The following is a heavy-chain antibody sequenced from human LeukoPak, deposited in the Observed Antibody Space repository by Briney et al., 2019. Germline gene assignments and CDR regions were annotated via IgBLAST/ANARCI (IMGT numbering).Heavy chain of an antibody. CDR2: IYTSGST. V-gene: IGHV4-4*07. J-gene: IGHJ6*02. CDR3: ARGPQRGPYYYYGMDV. CDR1: GGSISSYY. Sequence: PSETLSLTCTVSGGSISSYYWSWIRQPAGKGLEWIGRIYTSGSTNYNPSLKSRVTMSVDTSKNQFSLKLSSVTAADTAVYYCARGPQRGPYYYYGMDVRGQGTTVTVSS.